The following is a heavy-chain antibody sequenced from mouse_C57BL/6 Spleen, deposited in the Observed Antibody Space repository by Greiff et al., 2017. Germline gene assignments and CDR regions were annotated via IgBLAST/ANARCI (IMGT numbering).Heavy chain of an antibody. D-gene: IGHD2-3*01. Sequence: VQLQQPGAELVMPGASVKLSCKASGYTFTSYWMHWVKQRPGQGLEWIGEIDPSDSYTNYNQKFKGKSTLTVDKSSSTAYMQLSSLTSADSAVYYCARMSDGYYGYFDVWGTGTTVTVSS. CDR1: GYTFTSYW. CDR3: ARMSDGYYGYFDV. J-gene: IGHJ1*03. CDR2: IDPSDSYT. V-gene: IGHV1-69*01.